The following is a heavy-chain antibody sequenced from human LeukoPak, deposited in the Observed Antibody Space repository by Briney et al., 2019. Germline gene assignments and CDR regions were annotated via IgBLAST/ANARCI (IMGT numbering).Heavy chain of an antibody. V-gene: IGHV3-30-3*01. CDR1: GFTFSSYA. Sequence: GGSLRLSCAASGFTFSSYAMHWVRQAPGKGLEWVAVISYDGSNKYYADSVKGRSTISRDNSKNTLYLQMNSLRAEDTAVYYCARAMVEMATIPWVWGQGTLVTVSS. D-gene: IGHD5-24*01. J-gene: IGHJ4*02. CDR3: ARAMVEMATIPWV. CDR2: ISYDGSNK.